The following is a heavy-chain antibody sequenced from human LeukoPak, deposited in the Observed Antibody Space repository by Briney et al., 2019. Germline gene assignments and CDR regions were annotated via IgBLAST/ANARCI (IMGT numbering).Heavy chain of an antibody. Sequence: ASVKVSCKVSGNTLSELSIHWVRQTPGEGLEWMGGFGPEDGETIYAEKFQARVTMTEDTSTDTAYMQLTNLRSEDTAVYFCATEAELAWAPYYYGLDVWGQGTTVTVSS. CDR2: FGPEDGET. CDR3: ATEAELAWAPYYYGLDV. V-gene: IGHV1-24*01. D-gene: IGHD3-10*01. J-gene: IGHJ6*02. CDR1: GNTLSELS.